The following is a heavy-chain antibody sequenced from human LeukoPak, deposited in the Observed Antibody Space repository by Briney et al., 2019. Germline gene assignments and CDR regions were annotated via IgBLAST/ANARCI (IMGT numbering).Heavy chain of an antibody. J-gene: IGHJ5*02. CDR2: MNPNSGNT. CDR3: ARARQEPNWFDP. CDR1: GYTFTSYD. Sequence: ASVKVSCKASGYTFTSYDINWVRQATGQGLEWMGWMNPNSGNTGYAQKFQGRVTMTRNTSISTAYMELSSLRSEDTAMYYCARARQEPNWFDPWGQGTLVTVSS. D-gene: IGHD1-14*01. V-gene: IGHV1-8*01.